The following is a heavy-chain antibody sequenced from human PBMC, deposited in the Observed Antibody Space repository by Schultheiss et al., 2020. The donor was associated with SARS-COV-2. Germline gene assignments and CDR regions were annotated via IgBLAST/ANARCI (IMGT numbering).Heavy chain of an antibody. J-gene: IGHJ4*02. V-gene: IGHV3-30*18. CDR2: MSYDGSNE. D-gene: IGHD2-2*01. CDR3: AKDASDIVVVPHFDY. Sequence: GGSLRLSCAASGFTFSGFYMSWIRQAPGKGLEWVAVMSYDGSNENYADSVKGRFTISRDNAKNSLYLQMNSLRAEDTAVYYCAKDASDIVVVPHFDYWGQGTLVTVSS. CDR1: GFTFSGFY.